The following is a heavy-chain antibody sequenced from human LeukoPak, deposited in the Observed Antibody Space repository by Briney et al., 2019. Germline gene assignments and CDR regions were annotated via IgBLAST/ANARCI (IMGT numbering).Heavy chain of an antibody. V-gene: IGHV4-4*07. CDR1: GGSVSNYY. J-gene: IGHJ6*03. CDR2: IYTSGST. Sequence: PSETLSLTCTVSGGSVSNYYWSWLRQPAGKGLEWIGRIYTSGSTNYNPSLKSRVTISVDTSKNQFSLKLSSVTAADTAVYYCAGAKWELVVYYYYYYMDVWGKGTTVTISS. CDR3: AGAKWELVVYYYYYYMDV. D-gene: IGHD1-26*01.